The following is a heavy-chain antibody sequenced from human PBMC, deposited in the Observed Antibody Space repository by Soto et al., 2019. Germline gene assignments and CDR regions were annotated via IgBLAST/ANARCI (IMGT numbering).Heavy chain of an antibody. J-gene: IGHJ4*02. Sequence: GGSLRLSCAASGFTFSSYSMNWVRQAPGKGLEWVSYISSSSSTIYYVDSVKGRFTISRDNAKNSLYLQMNSLRDEDTAVYYCARVRDNYYDSSGYYFEYLYWGQGTLVTVSS. D-gene: IGHD3-22*01. CDR2: ISSSSSTI. V-gene: IGHV3-48*02. CDR3: ARVRDNYYDSSGYYFEYLY. CDR1: GFTFSSYS.